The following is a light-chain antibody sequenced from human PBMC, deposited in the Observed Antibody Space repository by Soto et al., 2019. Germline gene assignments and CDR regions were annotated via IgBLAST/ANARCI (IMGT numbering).Light chain of an antibody. V-gene: IGLV2-14*01. J-gene: IGLJ1*01. CDR2: EVS. Sequence: QSALTQPASVSGSPGQSITISCTRTSSDIGAYNSVSWYQQHPGKAPKLMIYEVSNRPSGVSNRFSASKSGNTASLTISGLQAEDEADYYCSSRTTSNPYVFGTGTKVTVL. CDR3: SSRTTSNPYV. CDR1: SSDIGAYNS.